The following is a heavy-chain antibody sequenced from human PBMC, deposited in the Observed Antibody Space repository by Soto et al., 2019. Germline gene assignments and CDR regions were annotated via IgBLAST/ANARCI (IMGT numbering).Heavy chain of an antibody. CDR2: IYYSGST. D-gene: IGHD5-12*01. CDR1: GGSISSSSYY. CDR3: ATTRRIVATSHFDY. Sequence: SETLSLTCTVSGGSISSSSYYWGWIRQPPGKGLEWIGSIYYSGSTYYNPSLKSRVTISVDTSKNQFSLKLSSVTAADTAVYYCATTRRIVATSHFDYWGQGTLVTVSS. J-gene: IGHJ4*02. V-gene: IGHV4-39*01.